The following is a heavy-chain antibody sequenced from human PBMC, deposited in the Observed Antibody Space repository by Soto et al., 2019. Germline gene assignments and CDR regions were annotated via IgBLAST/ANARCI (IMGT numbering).Heavy chain of an antibody. CDR3: AKEGDFWSGYYSPSYYGMDV. J-gene: IGHJ6*02. Sequence: EVQLLESGGGLVQPGGSLRLSCAASGLTFRKYAMIWVRQAPGKGLEWVTSISGSGGDTYYAESVKGRFSISRDNSKNTLYLQMNSVRAEDTAVYYCAKEGDFWSGYYSPSYYGMDVWGQGTTVTVSS. V-gene: IGHV3-23*01. D-gene: IGHD3-3*01. CDR1: GLTFRKYA. CDR2: ISGSGGDT.